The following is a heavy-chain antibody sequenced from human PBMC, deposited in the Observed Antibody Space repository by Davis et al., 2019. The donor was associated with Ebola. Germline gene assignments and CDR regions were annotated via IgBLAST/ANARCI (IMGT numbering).Heavy chain of an antibody. V-gene: IGHV1-18*01. Sequence: ASVKVSCKASGYTFTSYGISWVRQAPGQGLEWMGWISAYNGNTNYAQKLQGRVTMTTDTSTSTAYMELRSLRADDTAIYYCARGHSSDWYPRNNWFAPWGQGTLVTVSS. D-gene: IGHD6-19*01. CDR3: ARGHSSDWYPRNNWFAP. CDR1: GYTFTSYG. CDR2: ISAYNGNT. J-gene: IGHJ5*02.